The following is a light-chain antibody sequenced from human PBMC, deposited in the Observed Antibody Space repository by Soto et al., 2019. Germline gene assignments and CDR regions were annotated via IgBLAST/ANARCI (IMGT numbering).Light chain of an antibody. V-gene: IGLV6-57*04. J-gene: IGLJ2*01. Sequence: NFMLTQPHSVSESPGKTVTFSCTRSSGSIASNYVQWYQQRPGSAPTPVIYEDNERPSGVPDRFSGSIDSSSNSASLTISGLKTDDEADYYCQSYHSGNVVFGGGTKVTVL. CDR1: SGSIASNY. CDR3: QSYHSGNVV. CDR2: EDN.